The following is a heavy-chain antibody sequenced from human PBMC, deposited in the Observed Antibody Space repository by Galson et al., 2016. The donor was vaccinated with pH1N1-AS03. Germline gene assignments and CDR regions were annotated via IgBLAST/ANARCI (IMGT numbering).Heavy chain of an antibody. CDR2: ISGNGVST. V-gene: IGHV3-64*01. CDR3: ARGPVSYSNYWFPPPDY. D-gene: IGHD6-13*01. Sequence: SLRLSCAASGFTFSSYAMYWVRQAPGKGLEYVSAISGNGVSTYYANSVKVRFTISRDNSKNTLYLQMGSLRAEDMAVYYCARGPVSYSNYWFPPPDYWGQGTLVTVSS. CDR1: GFTFSSYA. J-gene: IGHJ4*02.